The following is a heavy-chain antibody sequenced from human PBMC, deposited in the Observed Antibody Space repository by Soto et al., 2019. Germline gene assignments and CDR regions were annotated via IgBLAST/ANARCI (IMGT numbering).Heavy chain of an antibody. CDR2: IIPIVGTA. CDR3: ARAGGRHSGGIDY. D-gene: IGHD1-26*01. V-gene: IGHV1-69*01. Sequence: QVQLVQSGAEVKKPGSSVKVSCKASGGTVSSYSINWVRQAPGQGLEWMGEIIPIVGTANYAQKFQGRFTITADESTITAYMELSSLRSEDTAVYYCARAGGRHSGGIDYGGQGSLVTVSS. CDR1: GGTVSSYS. J-gene: IGHJ4*02.